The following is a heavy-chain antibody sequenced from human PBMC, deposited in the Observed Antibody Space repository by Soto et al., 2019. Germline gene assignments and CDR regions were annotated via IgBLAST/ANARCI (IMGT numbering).Heavy chain of an antibody. V-gene: IGHV1-69*13. D-gene: IGHD3-16*01. Sequence: ASVKVSCKASGGTSSSHAISWVRQAPGQGLEWMGGIIPFFKAANYAQKFQGRVTITADDSTSTAYMDLYSLRSEDTAVYYCARDVPLNYYDGTFSYYAMDVWGQGTTVTV. CDR2: IIPFFKAA. CDR3: ARDVPLNYYDGTFSYYAMDV. CDR1: GGTSSSHA. J-gene: IGHJ6*02.